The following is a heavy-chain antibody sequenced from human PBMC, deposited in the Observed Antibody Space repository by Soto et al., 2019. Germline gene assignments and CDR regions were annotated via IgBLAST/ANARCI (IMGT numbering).Heavy chain of an antibody. D-gene: IGHD2-21*01. CDR2: INAGNGNT. V-gene: IGHV1-3*01. CDR3: AGDLFGVVGAIARCYSMDV. CDR1: GYTFTSYS. J-gene: IGHJ6*02. Sequence: ASVKVSCRASGYTFTSYSMHWVRQAPAQRREWMGWINAGNGNTKYSQKFQGRVTITRHTSASTPYMEPSSLRSEDTAVYYCAGDLFGVVGAIARCYSMDVCGQGTTVTVSS.